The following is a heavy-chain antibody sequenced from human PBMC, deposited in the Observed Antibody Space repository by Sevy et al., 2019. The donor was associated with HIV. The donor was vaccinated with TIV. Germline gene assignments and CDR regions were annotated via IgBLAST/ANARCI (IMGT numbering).Heavy chain of an antibody. D-gene: IGHD2-21*01. J-gene: IGHJ6*02. CDR3: AKDINRGCDGVNCYPYYYYFYGLDV. CDR1: GFPFNDHA. Sequence: GGSLRLSCAASGFPFNDHAMRWVRQVPGKGLEWVSGISWNSRNIGYAVSVKGRFTISRDNARHSLFLEMNSLRPEDTAVYYCAKDINRGCDGVNCYPYYYYFYGLDVWGQGTTVTVSS. CDR2: ISWNSRNI. V-gene: IGHV3-9*01.